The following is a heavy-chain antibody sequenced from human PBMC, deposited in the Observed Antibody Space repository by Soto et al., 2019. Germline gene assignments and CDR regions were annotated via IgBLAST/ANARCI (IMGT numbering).Heavy chain of an antibody. CDR3: SKNPGRAAPED. J-gene: IGHJ4*02. V-gene: IGHV3-23*01. Sequence: GGSLRLSCAASGITFSSYAMSWVRQTPGKGLEWVSGISDNGGSTNYADSVKGRFTISRDNSKNKLYLQMNSLRAGDTALYYCSKNPGRAAPEDWGQGTLVTVSS. CDR1: GITFSSYA. D-gene: IGHD3-10*01. CDR2: ISDNGGST.